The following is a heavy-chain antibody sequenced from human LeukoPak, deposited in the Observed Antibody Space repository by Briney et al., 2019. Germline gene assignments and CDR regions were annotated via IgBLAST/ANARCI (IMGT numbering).Heavy chain of an antibody. V-gene: IGHV5-51*01. CDR2: IYPGDSDT. CDR3: ARQEYCSGGSCYTWFDP. Sequence: GKSLKISCKGSGYSFTSYWIGWVRQMPGKGLEWMGIIYPGDSDTRYSPSFQGQVTISADKSISTAYLQWSSLKASDTAMYYCARQEYCSGGSCYTWFDPWGQGTLVTVSS. CDR1: GYSFTSYW. J-gene: IGHJ5*02. D-gene: IGHD2-15*01.